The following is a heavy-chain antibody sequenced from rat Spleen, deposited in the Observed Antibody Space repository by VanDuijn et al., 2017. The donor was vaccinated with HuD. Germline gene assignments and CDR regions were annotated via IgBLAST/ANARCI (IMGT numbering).Heavy chain of an antibody. D-gene: IGHD4-3*01. CDR1: GFTLKNYW. J-gene: IGHJ4*01. CDR2: ITNTGGSI. CDR3: ARMNSGYGVMDA. V-gene: IGHV5-31*01. Sequence: EVQLVESGGGPVQPGRSLKLSCVVSGFTLKNYWMTWIRQAPGRGLEWIASITNTGGSIFYPDSVKGRFTISRDNAKSTLYLQMNSLRSEDTATYYCARMNSGYGVMDAWGQGASVTVSS.